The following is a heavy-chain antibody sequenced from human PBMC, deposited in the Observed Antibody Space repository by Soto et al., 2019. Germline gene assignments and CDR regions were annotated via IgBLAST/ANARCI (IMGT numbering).Heavy chain of an antibody. CDR3: VRIRYQLPSSVLWLDP. Sequence: SETVSLTXAVYGGSFSGYYWTWIRQPPGKGLEWIGEINHVGGTNYNPSLKSRVTMSVDTSQNQFSLRLISVTAADTAMYFCVRIRYQLPSSVLWLDPWGQGTPVTVSS. V-gene: IGHV4-34*01. D-gene: IGHD3-16*01. CDR1: GGSFSGYY. CDR2: INHVGGT. J-gene: IGHJ5*02.